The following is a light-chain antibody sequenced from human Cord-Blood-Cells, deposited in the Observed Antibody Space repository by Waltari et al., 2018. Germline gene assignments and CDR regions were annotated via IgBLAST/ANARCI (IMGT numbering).Light chain of an antibody. CDR1: QSLLHSNGYNY. CDR2: LGS. CDR3: MQALQTPIT. V-gene: IGKV2-28*01. J-gene: IGKJ5*01. Sequence: IVMAHSPLSLPVTPGAPASISCSSSQSLLHSNGYNYLDWYLQKPGQSPQLLIYLGSNRASGVPDRFSGSGSGTDFTLKISRVEAEDVGVYYCMQALQTPITFGQGTRLEIK.